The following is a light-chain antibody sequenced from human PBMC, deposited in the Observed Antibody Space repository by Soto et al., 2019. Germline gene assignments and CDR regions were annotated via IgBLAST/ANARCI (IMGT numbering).Light chain of an antibody. CDR2: AAS. J-gene: IGKJ3*01. CDR1: QSVSSSY. Sequence: EIVLTQSPGTLSLSPGERATLSCRASQSVSSSYLAWYRQKPGQAPRLLIYAASSRATVTPDMFSGSGSGTDFTLTISRLEPEDFAVYYCQQYGSSFTFGPGTKVDIK. V-gene: IGKV3-20*01. CDR3: QQYGSSFT.